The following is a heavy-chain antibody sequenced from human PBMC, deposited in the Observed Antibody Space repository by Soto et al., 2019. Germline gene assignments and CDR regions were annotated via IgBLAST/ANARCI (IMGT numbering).Heavy chain of an antibody. J-gene: IGHJ4*02. D-gene: IGHD2-15*01. Sequence: EMQLVESGGGLVKPGGPLRLSCAASGFTFSSYTMSWVRQAPGKGLEWVSSISYNSGHIFYADSVKGRFTISRDNAKNSLYLQMNSLRAEDTAVYFCARDGGYVSGLRVFLEYWGQGTLVTISS. V-gene: IGHV3-21*01. CDR3: ARDGGYVSGLRVFLEY. CDR1: GFTFSSYT. CDR2: ISYNSGHI.